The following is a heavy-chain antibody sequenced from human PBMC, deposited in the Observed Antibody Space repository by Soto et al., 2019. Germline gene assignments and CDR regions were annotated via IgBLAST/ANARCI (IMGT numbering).Heavy chain of an antibody. CDR1: GDSVSSNSAT. V-gene: IGHV6-1*01. Sequence: SQTLSLTCVLSGDSVSSNSATWNWIRQSPSRGLEWLGRTYYRSKWYNDYAISVKSRITINPDTSKNQFSLQLSSVIPDDTAVYYCGRAHLGSDRYILEPFDPWGQGTLVTVSS. CDR2: TYYRSKWYN. D-gene: IGHD1-1*01. CDR3: GRAHLGSDRYILEPFDP. J-gene: IGHJ5*02.